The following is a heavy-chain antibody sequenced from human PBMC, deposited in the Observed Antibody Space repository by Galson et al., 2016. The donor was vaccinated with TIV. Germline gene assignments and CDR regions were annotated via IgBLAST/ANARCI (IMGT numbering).Heavy chain of an antibody. V-gene: IGHV5-51*01. D-gene: IGHD3-9*01. CDR3: ATQLDFDQRVLDAFHI. Sequence: QSGAEVKKPGESLKISCKGSGYSFTSYWIAWVRQMPGKGLELMGVIHPGDSDTRYSPSFQGQVSISADRSISTAYLQWSSLKASDTAMYYCATQLDFDQRVLDAFHIWGQGTLLTVSS. CDR2: IHPGDSDT. J-gene: IGHJ3*02. CDR1: GYSFTSYW.